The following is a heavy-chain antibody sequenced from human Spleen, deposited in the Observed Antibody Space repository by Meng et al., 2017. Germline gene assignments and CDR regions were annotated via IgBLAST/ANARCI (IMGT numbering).Heavy chain of an antibody. CDR2: INHSGST. Sequence: QVQLQQLGAGLLKPSETLSLTCVVSGGSFSDYYWSWIRQPPGKGLEWIGEINHSGSTNYNPPLESRATISVDTSQNNLSLKLSSVTAADSAVYYCARGPTTMAHDFDYWGQGTLVTVSS. CDR3: ARGPTTMAHDFDY. CDR1: GGSFSDYY. V-gene: IGHV4-34*01. J-gene: IGHJ4*02. D-gene: IGHD4-11*01.